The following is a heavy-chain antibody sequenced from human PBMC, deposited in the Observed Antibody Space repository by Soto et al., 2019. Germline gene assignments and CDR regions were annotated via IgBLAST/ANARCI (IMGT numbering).Heavy chain of an antibody. V-gene: IGHV3-23*01. D-gene: IGHD3-3*02. CDR1: GFSFNTYG. Sequence: PGGSLRLSCAASGFSFNTYGMTWVRQAPGKGLEWVATIGDNGVTTFYADSVKGRFTISRDNSKNTLYLQMNSLRAEDTAVYYCAKYKSIVADFDYWGQGTLVTVSS. CDR2: IGDNGVTT. CDR3: AKYKSIVADFDY. J-gene: IGHJ4*02.